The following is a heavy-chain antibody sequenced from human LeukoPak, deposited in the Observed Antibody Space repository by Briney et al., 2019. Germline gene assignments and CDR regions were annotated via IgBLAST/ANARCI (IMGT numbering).Heavy chain of an antibody. Sequence: GGSLRLSCAASGFTFSSNGMHWVRQAPGKGLEWVAFIRYDGNNKNYADSVKGRFTISRDNAKNSLYLQMNSLRAEDTAVYYCARDGWATSDYWGQGTLVTVSS. J-gene: IGHJ4*02. CDR1: GFTFSSNG. CDR2: IRYDGNNK. CDR3: ARDGWATSDY. V-gene: IGHV3-30*02. D-gene: IGHD3-10*01.